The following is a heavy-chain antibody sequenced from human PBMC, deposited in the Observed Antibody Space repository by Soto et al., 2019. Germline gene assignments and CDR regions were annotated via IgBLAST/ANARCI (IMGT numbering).Heavy chain of an antibody. CDR1: GFNFSSYW. CDR3: ARDPVRGDGYTLDY. CDR2: IQPDGSKT. Sequence: PGGSLILSCAASGFNFSSYWMSWVRQAPGKGLEWVANIQPDGSKTSYVDSVKGRFTISRDNAKSSLYLQLNSLRAEDTAVYYCARDPVRGDGYTLDYWGQGAVVTVSS. J-gene: IGHJ4*02. V-gene: IGHV3-7*01. D-gene: IGHD3-10*01.